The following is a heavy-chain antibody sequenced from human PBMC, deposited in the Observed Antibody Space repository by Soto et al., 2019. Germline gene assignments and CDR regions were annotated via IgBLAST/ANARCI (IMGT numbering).Heavy chain of an antibody. CDR1: GGTFSSYA. CDR3: ARDSGSSWYGYSGPFDY. J-gene: IGHJ4*02. D-gene: IGHD6-13*01. V-gene: IGHV1-69*13. CDR2: IIPIFGTA. Sequence: SVKVSCKASGGTFSSYAISWVRQAPGQGLEWMGGIIPIFGTANYAQKFQGRVTITADESTSTAYMELSSLRSEDTAVYYCARDSGSSWYGYSGPFDYWGQGTLVTVSS.